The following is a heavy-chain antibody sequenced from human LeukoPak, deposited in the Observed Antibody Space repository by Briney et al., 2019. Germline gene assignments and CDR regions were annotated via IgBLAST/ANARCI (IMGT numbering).Heavy chain of an antibody. V-gene: IGHV4-59*01. J-gene: IGHJ3*02. CDR1: GGSINSDY. CDR3: ARVGGMTTINNAAFDI. CDR2: IYHSGST. D-gene: IGHD5-24*01. Sequence: PSETLSLTCSVSGGSINSDYWNWIRQPSGKGLEWIGYIYHSGSTNYNPSLKSRVTISIDKSKKQFSLKLVSVTAADTAIYYCARVGGMTTINNAAFDIWGQGTMVTVSS.